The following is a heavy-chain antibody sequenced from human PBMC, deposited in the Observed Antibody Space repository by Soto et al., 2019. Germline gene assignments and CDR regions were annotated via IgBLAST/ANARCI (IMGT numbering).Heavy chain of an antibody. CDR2: INGYGHGA. CDR3: VRDLNGDFYY. Sequence: QVQLVQSGAEVRQPGASVKVSCKASGYSFTTYGMSWVRQAPGQGLEYMGWINGYGHGAKYVQRFQGRFSMTTDTSTNTVYMDLRSLTSDHTAVYYCVRDLNGDFYYWGQGTVVIV. V-gene: IGHV1-18*01. D-gene: IGHD3-10*01. J-gene: IGHJ4*02. CDR1: GYSFTTYG.